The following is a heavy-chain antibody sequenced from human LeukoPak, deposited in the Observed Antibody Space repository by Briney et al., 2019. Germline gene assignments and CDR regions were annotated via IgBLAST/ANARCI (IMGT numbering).Heavy chain of an antibody. Sequence: GASVKVSCKASGYTFTSYDINWVRQATGQGLEWMGWMNPNSGNTGYAQKFQGRVTITRNTSISTAYMELSSLRSEDTAVYYCARWYSSSGYYYYYMDVWGKGTTVTVSS. CDR3: ARWYSSSGYYYYYMDV. CDR1: GYTFTSYD. D-gene: IGHD6-6*01. CDR2: MNPNSGNT. J-gene: IGHJ6*03. V-gene: IGHV1-8*03.